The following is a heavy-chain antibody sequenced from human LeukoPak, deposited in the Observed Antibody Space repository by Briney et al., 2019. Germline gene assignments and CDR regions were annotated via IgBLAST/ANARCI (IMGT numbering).Heavy chain of an antibody. CDR1: GGFISSAGYC. V-gene: IGHV4-61*02. J-gene: IGHJ4*02. Sequence: SETLSLTCTVSGGFISSAGYCWSWIRQPAGKGVEWIGRIYASGSTNYNPSLRGRVTISVDASKNQISLKLTSVTATDTAVYYCARERDYGGTFDYWGQGTLVTVSS. CDR3: ARERDYGGTFDY. D-gene: IGHD4-23*01. CDR2: IYASGST.